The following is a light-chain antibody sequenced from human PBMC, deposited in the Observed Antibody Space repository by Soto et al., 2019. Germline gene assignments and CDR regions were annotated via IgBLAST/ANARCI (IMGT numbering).Light chain of an antibody. V-gene: IGKV1-9*01. CDR1: QVISNY. Sequence: IQLTQSPSSLSASVGDRVTITCRASQVISNYLVWYQQKPGMAPKLLIYAASTLQSGVPSRFSGGGSGTDFTLTISSLQPEDFSTDYCQQLNSFPLTFGGGTKVEIK. CDR3: QQLNSFPLT. J-gene: IGKJ4*01. CDR2: AAS.